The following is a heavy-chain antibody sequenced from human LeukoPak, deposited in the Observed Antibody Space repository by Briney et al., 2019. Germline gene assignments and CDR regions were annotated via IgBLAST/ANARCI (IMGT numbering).Heavy chain of an antibody. J-gene: IGHJ4*02. CDR2: IYASGST. Sequence: SETLSLTCTDSGGSISSGSYYWSWIRQPAGKGLEWIGRIYASGSTNYNPSLKSRVTISVDTSKNQFSLKLSSVTAADTAVYYCARGMATINFDYWGQGTLVTVSS. D-gene: IGHD5-24*01. CDR1: GGSISSGSYY. CDR3: ARGMATINFDY. V-gene: IGHV4-61*02.